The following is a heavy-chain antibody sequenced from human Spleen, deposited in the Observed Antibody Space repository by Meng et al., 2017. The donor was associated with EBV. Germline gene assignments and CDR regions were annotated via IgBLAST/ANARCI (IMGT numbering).Heavy chain of an antibody. J-gene: IGHJ4*02. CDR3: AHRLVRRYFDY. CDR1: GFSLTTSGVG. D-gene: IGHD6-13*01. Sequence: QITLKESGPTVVKPTQTLTLTCTFSGFSLTTSGVGVGWIRQPPGKALEWLAIIYWDDDERYSPSLKSRLTITKDISKNQVILTMTNMDPVDTATYYCAHRLVRRYFDYWGPGTLVTVSS. CDR2: IYWDDDE. V-gene: IGHV2-5*02.